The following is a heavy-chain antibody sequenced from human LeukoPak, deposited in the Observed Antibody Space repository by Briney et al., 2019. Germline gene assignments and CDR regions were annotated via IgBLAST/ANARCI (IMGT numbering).Heavy chain of an antibody. J-gene: IGHJ5*02. CDR3: ARQLHPTYNNWFDP. V-gene: IGHV1-2*02. CDR1: GYTFTGYY. CDR2: INPNSGGT. D-gene: IGHD4-23*01. Sequence: GASVKVSCKASGYTFTGYYMHWVRQAPGQGLEWMGWINPNSGGTNYAQKFQGRVTMTRDTSISTAYMELSRLRSDDTAVYYCARQLHPTYNNWFDPWGQGTLVTVSS.